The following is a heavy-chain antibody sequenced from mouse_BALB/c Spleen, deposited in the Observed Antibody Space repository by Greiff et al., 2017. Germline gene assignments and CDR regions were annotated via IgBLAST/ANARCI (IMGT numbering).Heavy chain of an antibody. Sequence: EVKLMESGGGLVKPGGSLKLSCAASGFTFSDYYMYWVRQTPEKRLEWVATISDGGSYTYYPDSVKGRFTISSDNAKNHLYLQMSSLKSEDTAMYYCARGSTMITTSAMDYWGQGTSVTVSS. CDR3: ARGSTMITTSAMDY. CDR1: GFTFSDYY. D-gene: IGHD2-4*01. V-gene: IGHV5-4*02. CDR2: ISDGGSYT. J-gene: IGHJ4*01.